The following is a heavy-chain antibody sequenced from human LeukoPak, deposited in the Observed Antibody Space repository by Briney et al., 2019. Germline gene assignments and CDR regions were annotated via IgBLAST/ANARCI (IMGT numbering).Heavy chain of an antibody. J-gene: IGHJ4*02. V-gene: IGHV1-58*02. D-gene: IGHD6-13*01. Sequence: SVKVSCKASGFTFTSSAMQWVRQARGQRLEWIGWIVVGSGNTNYAQKFQERVTITRGMSTSTAYMELSSLRSEDTAVYYCAAIFSSAAAGISFDYWGQGTLVTVSS. CDR3: AAIFSSAAAGISFDY. CDR1: GFTFTSSA. CDR2: IVVGSGNT.